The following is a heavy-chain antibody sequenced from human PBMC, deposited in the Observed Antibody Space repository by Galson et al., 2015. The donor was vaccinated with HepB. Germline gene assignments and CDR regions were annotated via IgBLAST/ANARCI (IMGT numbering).Heavy chain of an antibody. V-gene: IGHV1-3*01. D-gene: IGHD6-19*01. CDR2: INAGNGNT. J-gene: IGHJ1*01. CDR1: GYTFTSYA. CDR3: VRDGGAWLVSVYFQH. Sequence: SVKVSCKASGYTFTSYAIHWVRQAPGQRLEWMGWINAGNGNTKYSQKFQGRVTMTTDRSTTTAYLELRSLTSEDTAVYYCVRDGGAWLVSVYFQHWGQGTLVTVSS.